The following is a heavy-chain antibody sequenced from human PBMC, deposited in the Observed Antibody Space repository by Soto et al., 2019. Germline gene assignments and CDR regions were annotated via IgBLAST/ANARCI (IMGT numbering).Heavy chain of an antibody. Sequence: QVQLVQSGAEVKKPGASVKVSCKASGFTFSTYDIHWVRQATGQGLEWMGWMNPITGNAGYAQKFQGRVTMTRNTSIATAYMELSSLRSEDTAVYYCVRRKERSGPHYFDSWGQGSLVTVSS. J-gene: IGHJ4*02. CDR1: GFTFSTYD. CDR3: VRRKERSGPHYFDS. CDR2: MNPITGNA. V-gene: IGHV1-8*01. D-gene: IGHD1-26*01.